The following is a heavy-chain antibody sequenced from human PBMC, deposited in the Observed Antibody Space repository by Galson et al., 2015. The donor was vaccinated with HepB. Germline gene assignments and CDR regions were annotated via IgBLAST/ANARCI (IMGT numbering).Heavy chain of an antibody. V-gene: IGHV3-49*04. CDR1: GFTFGDYA. D-gene: IGHD3-22*01. CDR3: TRGFHDSSGYYFSLFDY. Sequence: SLRLSCAASGFTFGDYAMSWVRQAPGKGLEWVGFIRSKTYGGTTEYAASVKGRFTISRDDSKSIAYLQMNSLKTEDTAVYYCTRGFHDSSGYYFSLFDYWGQGTLVTVSS. J-gene: IGHJ4*02. CDR2: IRSKTYGGTT.